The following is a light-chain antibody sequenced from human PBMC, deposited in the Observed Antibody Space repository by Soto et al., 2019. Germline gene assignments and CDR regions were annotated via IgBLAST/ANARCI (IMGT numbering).Light chain of an antibody. CDR3: QHYHGWPIT. CDR1: QTVRNNY. CDR2: DAS. Sequence: GLTQSPGTLSLSPGERATLSCRASQTVRNNYLAWYQQKPGQAPRLLIYDASSRATGIPNRFSGGGSGTDFTLTISSLQSEDFAVYYCQHYHGWPITFGQGTKLDIK. J-gene: IGKJ5*01. V-gene: IGKV3-20*01.